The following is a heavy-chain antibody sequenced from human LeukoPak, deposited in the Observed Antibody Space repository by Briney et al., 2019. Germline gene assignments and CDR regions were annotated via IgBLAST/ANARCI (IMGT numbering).Heavy chain of an antibody. CDR3: ARGPRIVVVPAATNGQGMDV. V-gene: IGHV4-34*01. CDR2: INHSGST. J-gene: IGHJ6*02. D-gene: IGHD2-2*01. CDR1: GGSFSVYY. Sequence: KTSETLSLTCAVYGGSFSVYYWSWIRQPPGKGLEWIGEINHSGSTNYNPSLKSRVTISVDTSKNQFSLKLSSVTAADTAVYYCARGPRIVVVPAATNGQGMDVWGQGTTVTVS.